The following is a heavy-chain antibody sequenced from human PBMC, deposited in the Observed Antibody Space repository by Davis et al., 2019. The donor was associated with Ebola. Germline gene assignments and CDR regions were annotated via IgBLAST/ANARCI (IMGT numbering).Heavy chain of an antibody. CDR3: ARTAGYYSTGYFDY. J-gene: IGHJ4*02. CDR2: IDWDDDK. V-gene: IGHV2-70*11. Sequence: SGPTLVKPTQTLTLTCTFSGFSLSTSGMCVSWIRQPPGKALEWLARIDWDDDKYYSTSLKTRLTISKDTPKNQVVLTMTNMDPVDTATYYCARTAGYYSTGYFDYWGQGTLVTVSS. CDR1: GFSLSTSGMC. D-gene: IGHD3-22*01.